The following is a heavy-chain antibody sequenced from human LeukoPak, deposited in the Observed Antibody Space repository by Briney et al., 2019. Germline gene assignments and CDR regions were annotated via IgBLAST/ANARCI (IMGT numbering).Heavy chain of an antibody. CDR2: INPTTGVA. CDR3: ARLDRNYYYLDV. V-gene: IGHV1-2*06. CDR1: GYNFNVHY. Sequence: ASVNVYCKTSGYNFNVHYMNWVRQAPGQGLEWMGRINPTTGVANYAQKFQGRITVTRDTSINTAYMELSSLTSDDTAVYYCARLDRNYYYLDVCGQGTTVTVSS. J-gene: IGHJ6*03. D-gene: IGHD1-1*01.